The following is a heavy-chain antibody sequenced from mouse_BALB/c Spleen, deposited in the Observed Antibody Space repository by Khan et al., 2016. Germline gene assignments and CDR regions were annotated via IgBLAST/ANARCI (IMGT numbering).Heavy chain of an antibody. D-gene: IGHD1-1*01. CDR3: LRDGMGD. V-gene: IGHV1-26*01. Sequence: EVQLQESGPDLVKPGASVKISCKASGYSFTGYYTSRVQQSHGKRLEQTGRVNPNNGGTSSNQKYKGKAQLTVDKSPTTAYMGLRSLTSEHSAVPSCLRDGMGDWGQGTSITVSS. CDR2: VNPNNGGT. J-gene: IGHJ4*01. CDR1: GYSFTGYY.